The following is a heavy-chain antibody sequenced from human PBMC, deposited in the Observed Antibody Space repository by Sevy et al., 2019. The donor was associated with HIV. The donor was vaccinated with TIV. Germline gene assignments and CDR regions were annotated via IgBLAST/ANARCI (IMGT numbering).Heavy chain of an antibody. CDR1: GGTFSSYA. Sequence: ASVKVSCKASGGTFSSYAISWVRQAPGQGLEWMGGIIPIFGTANYAQKFQGRVTITADESTSTAYMELSSLRSEDTAVYYCARVPLWFGELSGWFDPRGQGALVTVSS. D-gene: IGHD3-10*01. V-gene: IGHV1-69*13. CDR2: IIPIFGTA. CDR3: ARVPLWFGELSGWFDP. J-gene: IGHJ5*02.